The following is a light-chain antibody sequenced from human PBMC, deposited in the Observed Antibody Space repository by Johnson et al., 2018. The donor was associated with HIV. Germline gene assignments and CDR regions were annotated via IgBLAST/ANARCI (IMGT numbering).Light chain of an antibody. J-gene: IGLJ1*01. Sequence: SVLTQPLSASGTPGQTVTISCSGSRSNIGSNDVNWYQQLPGTAPKLLTYGITKRPSGVPDRFSGSKSGTSASLAISGLQSEDEADYYCAAWDDSVNAYGFGTRAKVTVL. CDR1: RSNIGSND. CDR2: GIT. CDR3: AAWDDSVNAYG. V-gene: IGLV1-44*01.